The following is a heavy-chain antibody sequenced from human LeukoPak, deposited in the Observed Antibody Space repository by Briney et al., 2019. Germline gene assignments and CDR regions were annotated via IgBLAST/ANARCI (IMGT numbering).Heavy chain of an antibody. CDR3: AIVGYYYGSGSYPDAFDI. D-gene: IGHD3-10*01. J-gene: IGHJ3*02. CDR2: IYYSGST. V-gene: IGHV4-59*01. Sequence: SETLSLTCAVSGGSISSYYWSWIRQPPGKGLEWIGYIYYSGSTNYNPSLKSRVTISVDTSKNQFSLKLSSVTAADTAVYYCAIVGYYYGSGSYPDAFDIWGEGTMVTVSS. CDR1: GGSISSYY.